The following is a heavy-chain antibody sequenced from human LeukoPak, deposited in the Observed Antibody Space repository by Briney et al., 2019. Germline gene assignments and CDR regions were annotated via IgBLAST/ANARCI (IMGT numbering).Heavy chain of an antibody. D-gene: IGHD5-18*01. V-gene: IGHV4-59*01. CDR1: GGSISSYY. J-gene: IGHJ6*03. CDR3: ARVDTGAMDV. CDR2: IYYSGST. Sequence: SETLSLTCAVSGGSISSYYWSWIRQPPGKGLEWIGYIYYSGSTNYNPSLKSRVTISVDTSKNQFSLKLSSVTAADTAVYYCARVDTGAMDVWGKGTTVTVYS.